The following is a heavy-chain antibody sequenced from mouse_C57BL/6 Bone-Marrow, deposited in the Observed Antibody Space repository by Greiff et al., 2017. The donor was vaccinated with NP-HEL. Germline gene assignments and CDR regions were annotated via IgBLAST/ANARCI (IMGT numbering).Heavy chain of an antibody. Sequence: VQLQQPGPELVKPGASVKLSCKASGYTFTRYWMHWVKQRPGRGLEWIGRIDPNRGGTKYNEKFKSKATLTVDKPSSTAYMQLRSLTSEDSAVYYGANWDVGCGSRRFDYWGKGTTLTVSS. CDR2: IDPNRGGT. J-gene: IGHJ2*01. CDR1: GYTFTRYW. V-gene: IGHV1-72*01. D-gene: IGHD1-1*01. CDR3: ANWDVGCGSRRFDY.